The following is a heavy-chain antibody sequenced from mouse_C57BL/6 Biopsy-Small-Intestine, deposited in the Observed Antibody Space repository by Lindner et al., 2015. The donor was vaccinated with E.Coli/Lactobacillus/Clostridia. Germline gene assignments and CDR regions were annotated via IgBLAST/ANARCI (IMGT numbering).Heavy chain of an antibody. D-gene: IGHD1-1*02. CDR1: GYTFTNYV. Sequence: VQLQESGPELIKPGASVRMSCTASGYTFTNYVMHWVKQKPGQGLEWIGYFNPYNDDTKYNEKFKDRATLTSDRSSSTAYMELSSLTSEDSAVYYCARYGPFYALDYWGQGTSVTVSS. CDR2: FNPYNDDT. J-gene: IGHJ4*01. V-gene: IGHV1-14*01. CDR3: ARYGPFYALDY.